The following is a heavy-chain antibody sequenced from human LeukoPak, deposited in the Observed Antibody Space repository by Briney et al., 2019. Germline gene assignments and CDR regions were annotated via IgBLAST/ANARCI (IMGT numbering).Heavy chain of an antibody. Sequence: GASVKVSCKASGYTFITYGISWVRQALGQGLEWMGWISAYNGNTNYAQKLLDRVTMTTDTSTNTAYMELRSLRSDDTAVYYCARDTTVVTPDGLDIWGQGTMVTVSS. D-gene: IGHD4-23*01. CDR1: GYTFITYG. CDR2: ISAYNGNT. J-gene: IGHJ3*02. V-gene: IGHV1-18*01. CDR3: ARDTTVVTPDGLDI.